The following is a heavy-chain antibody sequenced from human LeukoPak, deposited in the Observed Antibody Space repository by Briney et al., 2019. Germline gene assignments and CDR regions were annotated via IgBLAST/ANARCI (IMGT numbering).Heavy chain of an antibody. CDR2: ISAYNGNT. CDR1: GYTFTSYG. CDR3: ARDKNHYDTRGDF. J-gene: IGHJ4*02. V-gene: IGHV1-18*01. D-gene: IGHD3-22*01. Sequence: ASVKVSCKASGYTFTSYGISWVRQAPGQGLEWMGWISAYNGNTNYPQKVQGRITVTTDTSTSTAYMELRSLRSDDTAVCYCARDKNHYDTRGDFWGQGTLVTVSS.